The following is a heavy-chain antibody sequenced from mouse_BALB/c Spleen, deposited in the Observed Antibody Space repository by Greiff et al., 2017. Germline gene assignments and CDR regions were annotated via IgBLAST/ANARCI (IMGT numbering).Heavy chain of an antibody. CDR3: ARLYYGSSYWYFDV. J-gene: IGHJ1*01. Sequence: QVQLQQSGAELVRPGSSVKISCKASGYAFSSYWMNWVKQRPGQGLEWIGQIYPGDGDTNYNGKFKGKATLTADKASSTAYMQLSSLTSEDSAVYVCARLYYGSSYWYFDVWGAGTTVTVSS. CDR2: IYPGDGDT. D-gene: IGHD1-1*01. CDR1: GYAFSSYW. V-gene: IGHV1-80*01.